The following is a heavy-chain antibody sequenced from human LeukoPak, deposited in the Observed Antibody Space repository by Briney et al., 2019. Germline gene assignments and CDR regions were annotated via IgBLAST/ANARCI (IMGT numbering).Heavy chain of an antibody. CDR1: GFTFSSYA. V-gene: IGHV3-23*01. J-gene: IGHJ4*02. CDR2: ISGSGGST. CDR3: ASDGSGSYDFDY. D-gene: IGHD3-10*01. Sequence: TGGSLRLSCAASGFTFSSYAMSWVRQAPGKGLEWVSAISGSGGSTYYADSVKGRFTISRDNSKNTLYLQMNSLRAEDTAVYYCASDGSGSYDFDYWGQGTLVTVSS.